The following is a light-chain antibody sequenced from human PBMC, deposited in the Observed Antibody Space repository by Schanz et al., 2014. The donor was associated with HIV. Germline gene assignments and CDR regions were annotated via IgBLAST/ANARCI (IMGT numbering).Light chain of an antibody. CDR2: DVT. CDR3: SSQTSGSTLVV. V-gene: IGLV2-14*03. Sequence: QSALTQPRSVSGSPGQSVTISCTGTSSDVGGYNYVSWYQQHPGRAPRLLVYDVTYRPSGVSNRFSGSKSGNTASLTISGLQPEDEADYYCSSQTSGSTLVVFGGGTKLTVL. J-gene: IGLJ2*01. CDR1: SSDVGGYNY.